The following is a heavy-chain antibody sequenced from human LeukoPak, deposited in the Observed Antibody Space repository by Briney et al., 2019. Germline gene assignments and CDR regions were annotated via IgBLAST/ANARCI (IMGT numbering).Heavy chain of an antibody. Sequence: PSETLSLTCAVYGGSFSGYYWSWIRQPPGKGLEWIGEINHSGSTNYNPSLKSRVTISVETSKNQFSLKLSSVTAADTAVYYCASHRCTGGSCYAPNDYWGQGTLVTVSS. J-gene: IGHJ4*02. D-gene: IGHD2-15*01. CDR3: ASHRCTGGSCYAPNDY. CDR1: GGSFSGYY. CDR2: INHSGST. V-gene: IGHV4-34*01.